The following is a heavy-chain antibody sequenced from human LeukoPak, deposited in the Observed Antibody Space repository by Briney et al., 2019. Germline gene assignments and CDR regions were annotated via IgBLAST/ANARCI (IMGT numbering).Heavy chain of an antibody. CDR2: ITWDSDST. CDR1: GFTFDDYA. CDR3: AKGTSSWHEFDY. J-gene: IGHJ4*02. D-gene: IGHD6-13*01. V-gene: IGHV3-43D*03. Sequence: PGGSLRLSCAASGFTFDDYAMHWVRQAPGKGLEWVSLITWDSDSTYYADSVKGRFTISRDNSKNSLYLQVNSLRPEDTALYYCAKGTSSWHEFDYWGQGALVTVSS.